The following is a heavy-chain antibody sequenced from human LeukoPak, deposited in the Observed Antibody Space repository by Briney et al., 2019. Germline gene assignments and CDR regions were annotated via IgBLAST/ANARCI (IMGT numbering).Heavy chain of an antibody. D-gene: IGHD3-22*01. Sequence: ASVKVSCKASGYTFTSYDINWVRQATGQGLEWMGWMDPNSGNTGYAQKFQGRVTMTRNTSISTAYMELSSLRSEDTAVYYCARGLTYYYDSSGYYLDYWGQGTLVTVSS. J-gene: IGHJ4*02. V-gene: IGHV1-8*01. CDR3: ARGLTYYYDSSGYYLDY. CDR1: GYTFTSYD. CDR2: MDPNSGNT.